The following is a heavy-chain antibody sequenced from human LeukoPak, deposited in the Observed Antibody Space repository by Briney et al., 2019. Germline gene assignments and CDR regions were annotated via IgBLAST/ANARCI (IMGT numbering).Heavy chain of an antibody. CDR2: IYYSGST. V-gene: IGHV4-39*07. J-gene: IGHJ4*02. Sequence: PSETLSLTCTVCGGSISSSSYYWGWIRQPPGKGLEWIGNIYYSGSTYYNPSLRSRVTISVDTSKNQFSLKLSSVTAADTAVYFCATNLQGVDYWGQGPLVTVSS. CDR1: GGSISSSSYY. D-gene: IGHD3-16*01. CDR3: ATNLQGVDY.